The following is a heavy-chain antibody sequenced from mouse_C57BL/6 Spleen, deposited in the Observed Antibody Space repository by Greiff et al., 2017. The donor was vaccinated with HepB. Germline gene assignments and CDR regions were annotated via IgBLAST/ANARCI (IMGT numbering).Heavy chain of an antibody. CDR1: GYAFTNYL. CDR2: INPGSGGT. Sequence: VQLVESGAELVRPGTSVKVSCKASGYAFTNYLIEWVKQRPGQGLEWIGVINPGSGGTNYNEKFKGKATLTADKSSSTAYMQLSSLTSEDSAVYFCARNGYYYGSDYWGQGTTLTVSS. V-gene: IGHV1-54*01. D-gene: IGHD1-1*01. J-gene: IGHJ2*01. CDR3: ARNGYYYGSDY.